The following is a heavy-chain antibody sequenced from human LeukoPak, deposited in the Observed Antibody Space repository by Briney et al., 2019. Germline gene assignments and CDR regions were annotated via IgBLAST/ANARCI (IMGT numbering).Heavy chain of an antibody. CDR2: IIPIFGTA. J-gene: IGHJ3*02. Sequence: SVKVSCKASGGTFSSYAISWVRQAPGQGLEWMGGIIPIFGTANYAQKFQGRVTITADGSTSTAYMELSSLRSEDTAVYYCARGLRFLEWFEAFDIWGQGTMVTVSS. V-gene: IGHV1-69*01. D-gene: IGHD3-3*01. CDR1: GGTFSSYA. CDR3: ARGLRFLEWFEAFDI.